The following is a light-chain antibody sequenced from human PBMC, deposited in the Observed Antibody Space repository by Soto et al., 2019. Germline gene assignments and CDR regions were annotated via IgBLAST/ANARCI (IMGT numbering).Light chain of an antibody. J-gene: IGLJ1*01. CDR1: SSDVGGYNY. CDR3: CSYAGSYTSGVCV. CDR2: DVS. V-gene: IGLV2-11*01. Sequence: QSALTQPRSVSGSPGQSVTISCTGTSSDVGGYNYVSWYQQHPGKAPKLMIYDVSKRPSGVPDRFSGSKSGNTASLTISGLQAEDEAVYYCCSYAGSYTSGVCVFGTGTKLTVL.